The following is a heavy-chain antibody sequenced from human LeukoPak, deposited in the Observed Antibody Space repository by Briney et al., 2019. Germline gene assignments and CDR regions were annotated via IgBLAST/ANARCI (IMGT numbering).Heavy chain of an antibody. CDR2: ISSSNSYI. CDR1: GFTFSTYS. CDR3: ARDLNWETY. D-gene: IGHD7-27*01. J-gene: IGHJ4*02. V-gene: IGHV3-21*01. Sequence: GGSLRLSCAGSGFTFSTYSMNWVRQAPGKGLEWVSCISSSNSYIYYADSVKGRFTISRDNAKNSLYLQMNSLRVEDTAVYYCARDLNWETYWGQGTLVSVSS.